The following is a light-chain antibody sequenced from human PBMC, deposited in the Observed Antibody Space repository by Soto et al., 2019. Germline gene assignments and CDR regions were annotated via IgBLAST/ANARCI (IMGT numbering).Light chain of an antibody. CDR1: SSDVGGYNY. CDR2: EVT. V-gene: IGLV2-8*01. CDR3: SSYAARRVV. J-gene: IGLJ2*01. Sequence: QSALTQPTSASGSPGQSVTISCTGSSSDVGGYNYVSWYQQHPGKAPKLMIYEVTKRPSGVPDRFSGSKSGNTASLTVSGLQAEDEADYYCSSYAARRVVFGGGTKLTVL.